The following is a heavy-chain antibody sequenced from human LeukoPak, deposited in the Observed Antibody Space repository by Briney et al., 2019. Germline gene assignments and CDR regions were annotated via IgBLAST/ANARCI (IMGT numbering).Heavy chain of an antibody. V-gene: IGHV4-34*01. J-gene: IGHJ4*02. CDR1: GGSFSGYY. CDR3: ARVLVGYGGDDFDC. D-gene: IGHD4-23*01. CDR2: INHSGST. Sequence: PSETLSLTCAVYGGSFSGYYWSWIRQPPGKGLEWIGEINHSGSTNYNPSLKGRVTISVDTSKNQFSLKLSSVTAADTAVYYCARVLVGYGGDDFDCWGQGTLVTVSS.